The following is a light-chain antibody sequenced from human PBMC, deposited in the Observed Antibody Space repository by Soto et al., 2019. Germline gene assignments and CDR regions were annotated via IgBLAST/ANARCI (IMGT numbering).Light chain of an antibody. CDR3: QQYLTYSSLT. CDR2: KAS. Sequence: DIQMTQSPSTLSASVGDRVTITCRASQSISDWLAWYQQKPGKAPKMLIYKASTLESGVPSRFSGSGYGADFTLTIRGLQPDDHATYYCQQYLTYSSLTFGGGTKVDIK. CDR1: QSISDW. V-gene: IGKV1-5*03. J-gene: IGKJ4*01.